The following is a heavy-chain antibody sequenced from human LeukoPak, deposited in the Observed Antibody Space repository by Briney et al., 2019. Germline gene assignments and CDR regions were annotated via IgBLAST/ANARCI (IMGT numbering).Heavy chain of an antibody. CDR3: AREDIAVAGTSASLDY. D-gene: IGHD6-19*01. CDR2: INPNSGGT. V-gene: IGHV1-2*04. CDR1: GYTFTGYY. Sequence: ASVKVSCKASGYTFTGYYMHWVRQAPGQGLEWMGWINPNSGGTNYAQKFQGWVTMTRDTSISTAYMELSRLRSDDTAVYYCAREDIAVAGTSASLDYWGQGTPVTVSS. J-gene: IGHJ4*02.